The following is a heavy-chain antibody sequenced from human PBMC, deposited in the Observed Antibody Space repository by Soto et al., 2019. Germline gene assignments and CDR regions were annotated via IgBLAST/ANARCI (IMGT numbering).Heavy chain of an antibody. CDR3: ARGQYYYGWGKYYDYGMDV. CDR1: DGSIGSYY. Sequence: SETLSLTWTVSDGSIGSYYWIWIRQPPGKGLEWIGYIYYSGSTNYNLSLKSRVTISLDTSKNQFSLKLSSVTAADTAVYYCARGQYYYGWGKYYDYGMDVWGQGTTVTVSS. V-gene: IGHV4-59*01. D-gene: IGHD3-10*01. J-gene: IGHJ6*02. CDR2: IYYSGST.